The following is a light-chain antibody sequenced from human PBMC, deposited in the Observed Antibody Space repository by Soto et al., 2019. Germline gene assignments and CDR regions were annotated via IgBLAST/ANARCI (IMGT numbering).Light chain of an antibody. V-gene: IGKV3-15*01. CDR2: GAS. Sequence: EIVMTQSPATLSVSPGERATLSCRASLSVSTNLAWYQQKPGQAPRLLIYGASTRATGIPARFSGSGSGTEFTLTISSLQSEDFAVYYCQQSNNWHRTFGQGTKVDIK. J-gene: IGKJ1*01. CDR3: QQSNNWHRT. CDR1: LSVSTN.